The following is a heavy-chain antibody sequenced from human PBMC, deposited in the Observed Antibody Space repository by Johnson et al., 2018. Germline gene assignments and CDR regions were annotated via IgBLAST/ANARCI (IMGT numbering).Heavy chain of an antibody. Sequence: VQLVQSGGGLVQPGGSLRLSCAASGFTFSSYSMNWVRQAPGKGLEWVSYISSSSSTIYYADSVKGRFTISRDNAKNSLYLQMNSLGDEDTAWYYCARTGYSSGWPDDAFDIWGQGTMVTVSS. CDR3: ARTGYSSGWPDDAFDI. J-gene: IGHJ3*02. D-gene: IGHD6-19*01. V-gene: IGHV3-48*02. CDR1: GFTFSSYS. CDR2: ISSSSSTI.